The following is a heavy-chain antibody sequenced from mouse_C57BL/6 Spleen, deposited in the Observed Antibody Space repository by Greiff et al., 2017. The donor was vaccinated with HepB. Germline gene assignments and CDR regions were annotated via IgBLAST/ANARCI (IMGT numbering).Heavy chain of an antibody. D-gene: IGHD2-3*01. V-gene: IGHV1-81*01. Sequence: VKLQESGAELARPGASVKLSCKASGYTFTSYGISWVKQRTGQGLEWIGEIYPRSGNTYYNEKFKGKATLTADKSSSTAYMELRSLTSEDSAVYFCARFYDGYYVYAMDYWGQGTSVTVSS. CDR2: IYPRSGNT. CDR1: GYTFTSYG. J-gene: IGHJ4*01. CDR3: ARFYDGYYVYAMDY.